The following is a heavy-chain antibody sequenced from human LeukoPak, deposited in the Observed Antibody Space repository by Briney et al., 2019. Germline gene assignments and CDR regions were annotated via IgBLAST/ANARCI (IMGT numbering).Heavy chain of an antibody. CDR2: LSSDEESH. CDR1: EVTFNYYD. J-gene: IGHJ4*02. V-gene: IGHV3-43*02. CDR3: AKESGKFDY. Sequence: GGSLRLSCAASEVTFNYYDLHWVSQVPGNGLEWVAFLSSDEESHFYADSVRGRFSISRDNSKNSLYLQMNSLRSEDTAMYYCAKESGKFDYWGQGTLVAVSS.